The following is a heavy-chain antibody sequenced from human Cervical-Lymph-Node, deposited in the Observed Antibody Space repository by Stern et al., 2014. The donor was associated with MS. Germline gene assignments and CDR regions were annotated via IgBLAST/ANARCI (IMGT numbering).Heavy chain of an antibody. Sequence: MQLVESGGGVVQPGRSLRLSCAASGFSFNNYDIHWVRQAPGQGLEWVALIWYDGSNKYYADSVEGRFTISRDNSKNTLYLQMNTLKAEDKAVYYCARGSTVFGVVVNSPKDRCGMDVWGQGTTVTVSS. J-gene: IGHJ6*02. CDR2: IWYDGSNK. CDR3: ARGSTVFGVVVNSPKDRCGMDV. CDR1: GFSFNNYD. V-gene: IGHV3-33*01. D-gene: IGHD3-3*01.